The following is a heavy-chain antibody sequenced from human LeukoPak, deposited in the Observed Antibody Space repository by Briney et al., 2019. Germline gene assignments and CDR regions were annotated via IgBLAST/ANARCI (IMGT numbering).Heavy chain of an antibody. CDR1: GGSISSYY. Sequence: KPSETLSLTCTVSGGSISSYYWSWIRQPAGKGLEWIGRIYTSGNTNYNPSLKSRVTMSVDTSKNQFSLKLSSVTAADTAVYYCARNRGSGSLNNWFDPWGQGTLVTVSS. V-gene: IGHV4-4*07. CDR2: IYTSGNT. D-gene: IGHD6-19*01. CDR3: ARNRGSGSLNNWFDP. J-gene: IGHJ5*02.